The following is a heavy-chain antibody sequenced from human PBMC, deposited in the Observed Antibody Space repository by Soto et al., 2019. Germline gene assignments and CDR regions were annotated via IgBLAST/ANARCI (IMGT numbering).Heavy chain of an antibody. CDR2: IIPIFGTA. V-gene: IGHV1-69*13. Sequence: SVKVSCKASGGTFSSYAISWVRQAPGQGLEWMGGIIPIFGTANYAQKFQGRVTITADESTSTAYMELSSLRSEDTAVYYCAKDLHGDYYYYMDVWGKGTTVTVSS. CDR3: AKDLHGDYYYYMDV. CDR1: GGTFSSYA. D-gene: IGHD4-17*01. J-gene: IGHJ6*03.